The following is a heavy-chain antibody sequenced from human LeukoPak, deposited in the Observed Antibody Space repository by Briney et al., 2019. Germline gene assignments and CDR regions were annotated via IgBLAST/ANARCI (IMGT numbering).Heavy chain of an antibody. J-gene: IGHJ4*02. CDR2: ISTSSSYI. D-gene: IGHD1-26*01. Sequence: GGSLRLSCAASGFTFSSYYMNWVRQAPGKGLEWVSCISTSSSYIYYADSLKGRFTISRDNAKNSLYLQMNSLRAEDTAVYYCAKSGPGWELQTADYWGQGTLVTVSS. V-gene: IGHV3-21*04. CDR3: AKSGPGWELQTADY. CDR1: GFTFSSYY.